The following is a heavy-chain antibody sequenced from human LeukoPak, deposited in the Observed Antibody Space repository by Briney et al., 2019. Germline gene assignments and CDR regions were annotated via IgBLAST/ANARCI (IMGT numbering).Heavy chain of an antibody. V-gene: IGHV3-15*01. CDR1: GFTFIRAW. Sequence: GESLRLSCAASGFTFIRAWLSWVRQAPGKGLEWVGRSRSNNDGGTIDYAAPVKGRFTISRDDSEDMMYLQMSGLKTEDTAVYYCIADPPNHYYGMDVWGQGTTVTVSS. CDR2: SRSNNDGGTI. CDR3: IADPPNHYYGMDV. J-gene: IGHJ6*02.